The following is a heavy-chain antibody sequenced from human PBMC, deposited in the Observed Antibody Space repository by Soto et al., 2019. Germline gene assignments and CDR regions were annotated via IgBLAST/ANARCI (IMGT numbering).Heavy chain of an antibody. CDR3: ARSLFP. V-gene: IGHV4-31*01. Sequence: QVQLQESGPGLVKPSQTLSLTCTVSGGSITSGGYYWCWIRQHPGKGLEWIGYIYYSGFTYYNPSLKCLVTISVDTSKNQFSLMLSSVTAADTAVYYCARSLFPWGQGTLVTVSS. CDR1: GGSITSGGYY. J-gene: IGHJ5*02. CDR2: IYYSGFT.